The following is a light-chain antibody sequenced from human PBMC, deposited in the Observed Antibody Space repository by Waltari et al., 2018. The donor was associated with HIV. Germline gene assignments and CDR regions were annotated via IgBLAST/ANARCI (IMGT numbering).Light chain of an antibody. CDR2: WAS. J-gene: IGKJ5*01. V-gene: IGKV4-1*01. CDR1: QNLIYYSNNKNY. CDR3: RQYYNTPIT. Sequence: DIVLTQSPDSLAVSLGERATIKCRSSQNLIYYSNNKNYLGWYQQKPGQHPRLLIYWASTRESGVPDRFNGSGSGTDFTLTISSLQAEDVAVYYCRQYYNTPITFGQGTRLAIK.